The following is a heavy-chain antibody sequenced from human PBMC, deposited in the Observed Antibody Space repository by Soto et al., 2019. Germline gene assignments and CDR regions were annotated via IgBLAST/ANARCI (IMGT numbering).Heavy chain of an antibody. CDR2: IYYSGST. D-gene: IGHD3-22*01. CDR1: GGSISSGGYY. Sequence: QVQLQESGPGLVKPSQTLSLTCTVSGGSISSGGYYWSWIRQHPGKGLEWIGYIYYSGSTYYNPPLTGRVTNSGDTSKYQFSLKLSSVTAADTAVYYCARAALYDSSGYPYYFDYWGQGTLDTVSS. V-gene: IGHV4-31*03. J-gene: IGHJ4*02. CDR3: ARAALYDSSGYPYYFDY.